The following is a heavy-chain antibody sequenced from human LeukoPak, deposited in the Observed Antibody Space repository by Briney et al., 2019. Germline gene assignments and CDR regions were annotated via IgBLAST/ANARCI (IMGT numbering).Heavy chain of an antibody. Sequence: GGSLRLSCAASGFTFSNYWISWVRQAPGKGLEWVSVISASGDSTYYAGSTYYADSVKGRFTISRDNSKNTLYLQMSSLRAEDTAVYYCTTLSDAIAAAGTRNYWGQGTLVTVSS. CDR1: GFTFSNYW. CDR2: ISASGDSTYYAGST. J-gene: IGHJ4*02. D-gene: IGHD6-13*01. CDR3: TTLSDAIAAAGTRNY. V-gene: IGHV3-23D*01.